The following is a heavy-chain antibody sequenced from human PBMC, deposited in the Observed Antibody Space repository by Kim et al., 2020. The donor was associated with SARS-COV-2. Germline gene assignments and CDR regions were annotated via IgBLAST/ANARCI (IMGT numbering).Heavy chain of an antibody. CDR1: GGSISSSNW. D-gene: IGHD6-19*01. CDR2: IYHSGST. V-gene: IGHV4-4*02. CDR3: ARDLIAVAGSFDY. J-gene: IGHJ4*02. Sequence: SETLSLTCAVSGGSISSSNWWSWVRQPPGKGLEWIGEIYHSGSTNYNPSLKSRVTISVDKSKNQFSLKLSSVTAADTAVYYCARDLIAVAGSFDYWGQGTLVTVSS.